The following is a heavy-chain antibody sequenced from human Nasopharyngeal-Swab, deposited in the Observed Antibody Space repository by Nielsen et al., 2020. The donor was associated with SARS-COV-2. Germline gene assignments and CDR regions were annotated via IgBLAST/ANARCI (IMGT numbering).Heavy chain of an antibody. V-gene: IGHV4-59*08. CDR2: IYYSTNT. J-gene: IGHJ6*03. CDR3: ARHTYHYYYFYMDV. Sequence: PGKGLEWIGYIYYSTNTNYNPSRSTSYNPFLKSRVTISVDTSRSQFSLKLSSVTAADSAVYYCARHTYHYYYFYMDVWGRGTTVTVSS. D-gene: IGHD2-21*01.